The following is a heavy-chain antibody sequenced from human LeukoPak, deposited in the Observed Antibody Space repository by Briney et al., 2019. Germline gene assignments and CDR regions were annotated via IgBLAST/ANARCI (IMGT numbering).Heavy chain of an antibody. Sequence: PSETLSLTCAVYGGSFSGYYWSWIRQPPGKGLEWIGEINHSGSTNYNPSLKSRVTISVDTSKNQFSLKLSSVTAADTAVYYCARHPVRKYSYGYRSLGFDYWGQGTLVTVSS. V-gene: IGHV4-34*01. D-gene: IGHD5-18*01. CDR3: ARHPVRKYSYGYRSLGFDY. CDR1: GGSFSGYY. CDR2: INHSGST. J-gene: IGHJ4*02.